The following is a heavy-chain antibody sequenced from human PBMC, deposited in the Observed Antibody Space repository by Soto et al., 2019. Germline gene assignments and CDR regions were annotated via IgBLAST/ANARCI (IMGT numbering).Heavy chain of an antibody. CDR2: INSDGSST. CDR3: ARGAYCGGDCYPRADAFDI. CDR1: GFTVSSYW. D-gene: IGHD2-21*02. J-gene: IGHJ3*02. V-gene: IGHV3-74*01. Sequence: GSLRLSCAASGFTVSSYWMHWVRQAPGKWLVWVSRINSDGSSTSYADSVKGRFTIPRDNAKNTLYLQMNSLRAEDTAVYYCARGAYCGGDCYPRADAFDIWGQGTMVTVSS.